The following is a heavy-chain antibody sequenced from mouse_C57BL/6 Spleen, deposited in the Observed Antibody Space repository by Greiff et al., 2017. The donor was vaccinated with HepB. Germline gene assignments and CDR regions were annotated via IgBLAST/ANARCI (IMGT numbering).Heavy chain of an antibody. J-gene: IGHJ4*01. CDR1: GYTFTSYW. V-gene: IGHV1-69*01. D-gene: IGHD2-3*01. CDR3: ARDYDGYY. Sequence: QVQLKQPGAELVMPGASVKLSCKASGYTFTSYWMHWVKQRPGQGLEWIGEIDPSDSYTNYNQKFKGKSTLTVDKSSSTAYMQLSSLTSEDSAVYYCARDYDGYYWGQGTSVTVSS. CDR2: IDPSDSYT.